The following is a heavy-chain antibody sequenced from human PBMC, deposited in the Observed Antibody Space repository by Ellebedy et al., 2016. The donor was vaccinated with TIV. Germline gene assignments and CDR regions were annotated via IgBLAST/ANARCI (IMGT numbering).Heavy chain of an antibody. Sequence: GESLKISCAVSGFTFSNYWMSWVRLAHGRGMEWVANIRPDGSEEQYVDSVKGRFTVSRDNAKNSLYLQMNSLRAEDTAVYYCARESRSSSGYWGQGTLVIVSS. D-gene: IGHD6-19*01. V-gene: IGHV3-7*03. CDR2: IRPDGSEE. J-gene: IGHJ4*02. CDR1: GFTFSNYW. CDR3: ARESRSSSGY.